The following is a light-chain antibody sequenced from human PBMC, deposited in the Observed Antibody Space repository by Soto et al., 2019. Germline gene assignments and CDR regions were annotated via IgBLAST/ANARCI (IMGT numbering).Light chain of an antibody. J-gene: IGKJ5*01. CDR2: TAS. Sequence: DIQMTQSPSSLSASVGDRFTITCRASQSVGNFLNWYQQKPGKAPNXMIYTASSLQSGVPSRFSGSGSGTDFTLTISSLQPEDFATYYCQQSYSTPITFGQGTRLEIK. CDR1: QSVGNF. CDR3: QQSYSTPIT. V-gene: IGKV1-39*01.